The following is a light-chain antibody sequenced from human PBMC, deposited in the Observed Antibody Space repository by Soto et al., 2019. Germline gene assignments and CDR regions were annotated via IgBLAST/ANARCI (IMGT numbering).Light chain of an antibody. CDR2: KAS. Sequence: DIPMTQSPSTLSASVVYIFTITSRASQSISSWLAWYQQKPGKAPKLLIYKASTLKSGVPSRFSGSGSGTEFTLTISSLQPDDFATYYCQHYNSYSEAFGQGTKVDNK. CDR3: QHYNSYSEA. CDR1: QSISSW. J-gene: IGKJ1*01. V-gene: IGKV1-5*03.